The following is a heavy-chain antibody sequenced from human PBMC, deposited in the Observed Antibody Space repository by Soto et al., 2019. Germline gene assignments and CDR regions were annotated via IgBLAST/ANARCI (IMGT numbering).Heavy chain of an antibody. Sequence: GESLKISCKGSGYSFTSYWIGWVRQMPGKXLEWMGIIYPGDSDTRYSPSFQGQVTISADKSISTAYLQWSSLKASDTAMYYCARRPQAYSGGDCYGFRFDRWRQGTLVTVSS. CDR3: ARRPQAYSGGDCYGFRFDR. V-gene: IGHV5-51*01. D-gene: IGHD2-21*02. CDR2: IYPGDSDT. CDR1: GYSFTSYW. J-gene: IGHJ5*02.